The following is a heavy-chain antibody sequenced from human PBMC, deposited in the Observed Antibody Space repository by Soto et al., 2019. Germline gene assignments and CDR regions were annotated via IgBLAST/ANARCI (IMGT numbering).Heavy chain of an antibody. V-gene: IGHV3-11*06. J-gene: IGHJ4*02. D-gene: IGHD6-6*01. CDR1: GFTFSDYY. CDR3: ARHHRHSSSSNFDY. CDR2: ISSSSIYT. Sequence: GGSLRLSCAASGFTFSDYYMSWIRQAPGKGLEWVSYISSSSIYTNYADSVKGRFTISRDNAKNSLYLQMNSLRAEDTAVYYCARHHRHSSSSNFDYWGQGTLVTVSS.